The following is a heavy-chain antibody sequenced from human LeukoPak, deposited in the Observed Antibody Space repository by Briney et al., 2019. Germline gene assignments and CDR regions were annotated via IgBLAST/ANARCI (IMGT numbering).Heavy chain of an antibody. Sequence: AGTLRLSCAASGFTFSNAWMNWVRQAPGKGLEWVGRIKNEIASATTDYAAPVKGRFTISRDTSKNTLFLQMNSLKTEDTAMYYCTTNTAFDIWGQGTMVTVSS. CDR2: IKNEIASATT. CDR1: GFTFSNAW. CDR3: TTNTAFDI. V-gene: IGHV3-15*01. J-gene: IGHJ3*02.